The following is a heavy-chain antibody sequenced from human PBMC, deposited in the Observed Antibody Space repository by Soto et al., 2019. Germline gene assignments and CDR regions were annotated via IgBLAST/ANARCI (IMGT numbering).Heavy chain of an antibody. V-gene: IGHV3-30-3*01. D-gene: IGHD3-3*01. Sequence: QVQLVESGGGVVQPGRSLRLSRAASGFTFSSYAMHWVRQAPGKGLEWVAVISYDGSNKYYADSVKGRFTISRDNSKNTLYLQMNSLRAEDTAVYYCARERDFWSGYPDDGMDVWGQGTTVTVSS. J-gene: IGHJ6*02. CDR3: ARERDFWSGYPDDGMDV. CDR1: GFTFSSYA. CDR2: ISYDGSNK.